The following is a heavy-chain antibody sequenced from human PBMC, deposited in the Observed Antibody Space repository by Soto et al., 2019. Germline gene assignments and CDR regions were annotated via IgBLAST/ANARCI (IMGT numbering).Heavy chain of an antibody. CDR3: AKPGNYYDSSGPEYYFDY. CDR2: ISYDGSNK. V-gene: IGHV3-30*18. J-gene: IGHJ4*02. Sequence: SLRLSCAASGFTFSSYGMHWVRQAPGKGLEWVAVISYDGSNKYYADSVKGRFTISRDNSKNTLYLQMNSLRAEDTAVYYCAKPGNYYDSSGPEYYFDYWGQGTLVTVSS. D-gene: IGHD3-22*01. CDR1: GFTFSSYG.